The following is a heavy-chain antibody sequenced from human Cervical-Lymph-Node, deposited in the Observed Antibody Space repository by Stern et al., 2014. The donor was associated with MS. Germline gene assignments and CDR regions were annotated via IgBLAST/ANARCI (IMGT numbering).Heavy chain of an antibody. CDR1: GFTFTSSA. CDR3: AAASLARYYYYGMDV. CDR2: IVVGSGYT. J-gene: IGHJ6*02. V-gene: IGHV1-58*01. Sequence: VQLVESGPEVKKHGTSVKVSCKASGFTFTSSAVQWVRQARGQRLEWLGWIVVGSGYTNYAQKFQERVTITRDMSTSTAYMELSSLRSEDTAIYFCAAASLARYYYYGMDVWGQGTTVTVSS. D-gene: IGHD5-12*01.